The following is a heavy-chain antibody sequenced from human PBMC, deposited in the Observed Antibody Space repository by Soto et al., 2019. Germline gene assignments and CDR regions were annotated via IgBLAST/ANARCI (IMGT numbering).Heavy chain of an antibody. J-gene: IGHJ6*02. CDR2: IYYSGST. Sequence: QVQLQESGPGLVKPSQTLSLTCTVSGGSISSGGYYWSWIRQHPGKGLEWIGYIYYSGSTYYNPSLNRRVTISVDTSKNQFSLKLCSVTAADTAVYCCARGPATYYYYGMDVWGQGTTVTVSS. V-gene: IGHV4-31*03. CDR1: GGSISSGGYY. CDR3: ARGPATYYYYGMDV.